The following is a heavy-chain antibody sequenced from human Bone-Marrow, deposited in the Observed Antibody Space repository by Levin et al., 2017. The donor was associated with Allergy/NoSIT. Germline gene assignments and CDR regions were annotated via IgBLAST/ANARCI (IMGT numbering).Heavy chain of an antibody. V-gene: IGHV1-69*13. CDR3: ASETSGYEFAY. CDR1: GGTFRTSA. J-gene: IGHJ4*02. Sequence: SVKVSCKASGGTFRTSAISWVRQAPGQGLEWMGNLIPVFRTLNYAQKFEGRVTITADESTSTAYMELSGLTSEDTAIYYCASETSGYEFAYWGQGTLVTVSA. D-gene: IGHD5-12*01. CDR2: LIPVFRTL.